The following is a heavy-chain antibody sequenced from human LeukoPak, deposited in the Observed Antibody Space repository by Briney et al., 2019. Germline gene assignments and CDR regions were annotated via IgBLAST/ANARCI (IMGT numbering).Heavy chain of an antibody. J-gene: IGHJ6*02. CDR2: ISSSGGST. D-gene: IGHD4-11*01. CDR1: GFTFSNYA. CDR3: ARNIGPHGYSNYPGLHYYYAMDV. Sequence: QSGGSLRLSCAASGFTFSNYAIYWVRQAPGKGLEYVSAISSSGGSTYYANSVKGRFTISRDNSKNTLYLQMGSLRAEDMAVYYCARNIGPHGYSNYPGLHYYYAMDVRGQGTTVTVS. V-gene: IGHV3-64*01.